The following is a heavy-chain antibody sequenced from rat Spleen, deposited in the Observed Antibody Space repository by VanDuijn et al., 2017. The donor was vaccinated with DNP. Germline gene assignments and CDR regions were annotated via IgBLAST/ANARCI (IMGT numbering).Heavy chain of an antibody. V-gene: IGHV2-30*01. Sequence: QVQLKESGPGLVQPSQTLSLTCTVAGFSLTSYNVHWVRQPTGKGLEWMGIIWTGGSTDYNSALKSRLSISRDTSKSQVFLKMNSLQTEDIATYYCARGGHTTGAMDAWGQGTSVTVSS. J-gene: IGHJ4*01. CDR1: GFSLTSYN. CDR2: IWTGGST. D-gene: IGHD1-9*01. CDR3: ARGGHTTGAMDA.